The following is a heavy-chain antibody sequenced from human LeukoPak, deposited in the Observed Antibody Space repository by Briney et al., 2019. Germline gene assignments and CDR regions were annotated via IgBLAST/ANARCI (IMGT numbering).Heavy chain of an antibody. CDR3: ARGMGYSYGYQYRFDP. CDR2: IYTSGST. CDR1: GGSISSGSYY. V-gene: IGHV4-61*02. J-gene: IGHJ5*02. Sequence: SQTLSLTCTVSGGSISSGSYYWSWIRQPAGKGLEWIGRIYTSGSTNYNPSLKSRVTISVDTSKNQFSLKLTSVTAADTAVYYCARGMGYSYGYQYRFDPWGQGTLVTVSS. D-gene: IGHD5-18*01.